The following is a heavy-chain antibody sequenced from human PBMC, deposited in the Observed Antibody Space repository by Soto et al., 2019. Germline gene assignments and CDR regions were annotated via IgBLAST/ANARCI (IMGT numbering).Heavy chain of an antibody. J-gene: IGHJ6*02. CDR2: ISSSGSTI. Sequence: GGSLRLSCAASGFTFSSYEMNWVRQAPGKGLEWVSYISSSGSTIYYADSVKGRFTISRDNAKNSLYLQMNSLRAEDTAVYYCARDQLVVVPAARYYYYGMDVWGQGTTVTVSS. CDR1: GFTFSSYE. CDR3: ARDQLVVVPAARYYYYGMDV. D-gene: IGHD2-2*01. V-gene: IGHV3-48*03.